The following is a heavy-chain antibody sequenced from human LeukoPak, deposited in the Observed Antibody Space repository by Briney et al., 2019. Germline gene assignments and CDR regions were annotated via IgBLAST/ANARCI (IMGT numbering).Heavy chain of an antibody. CDR3: ARSSRYSSGWYDRRGYFDY. CDR2: IYSGGST. CDR1: GFTVSSNY. J-gene: IGHJ4*02. Sequence: GGSLRLSCAASGFTVSSNYMSWVRQAPGKGPEWVSVIYSGGSTYYADSVKGRFTISRDNSKNTLYLQMNSLRAEDTAVYYCARSSRYSSGWYDRRGYFDYWGQGTLVTVSS. D-gene: IGHD6-19*01. V-gene: IGHV3-66*01.